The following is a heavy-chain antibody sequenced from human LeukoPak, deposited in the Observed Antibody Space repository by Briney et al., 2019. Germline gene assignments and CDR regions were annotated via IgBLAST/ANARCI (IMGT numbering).Heavy chain of an antibody. J-gene: IGHJ6*03. CDR3: ARCDRSGDYYYYYYMDV. CDR1: GFTFSSYS. Sequence: PGGSLRLSCAASGFTFSSYSMNWVRQAPGKGLEWVSSISSSSSYIYYADSVKGRFTISRDNAKNPLYLQMNSLRAEDTAVYYCARCDRSGDYYYYYYMDVWGKGTTVTVSS. D-gene: IGHD2-21*01. V-gene: IGHV3-21*01. CDR2: ISSSSSYI.